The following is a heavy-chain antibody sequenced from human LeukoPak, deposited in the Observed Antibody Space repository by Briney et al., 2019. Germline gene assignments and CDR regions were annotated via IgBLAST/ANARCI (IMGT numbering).Heavy chain of an antibody. V-gene: IGHV3-9*01. D-gene: IGHD5-18*01. CDR1: GFTFDDYA. CDR2: VSRNSVSI. Sequence: GRSLRLSCAASGFTFDDYAMHCVRQEPGKGLEWGSGVSRNSVSIGYADSVNGRFTICRDNAKNSLYLQMSSLIAEDTALYYCAKDIFSYGYPGNFDYWGQGTLVTVSS. J-gene: IGHJ4*02. CDR3: AKDIFSYGYPGNFDY.